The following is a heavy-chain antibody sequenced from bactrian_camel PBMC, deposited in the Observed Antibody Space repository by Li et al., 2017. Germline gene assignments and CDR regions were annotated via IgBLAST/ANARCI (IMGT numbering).Heavy chain of an antibody. CDR1: EWTYCI. D-gene: IGHD6*01. CDR3: AAGPRRFGTWDNLKMYDY. CDR2: IIPTARETT. V-gene: IGHV3S54*01. Sequence: VQLVESGGGSVQAGGSLRLSCKPSEWTYCIGWFRQAPGKEREGVAVIIPTARETTYYAASVKGRFTISRDVSKNILYLVVNSLKPDDTAMYYCAAGPRRFGTWDNLKMYDYWGQGTQVTVS. J-gene: IGHJ4*01.